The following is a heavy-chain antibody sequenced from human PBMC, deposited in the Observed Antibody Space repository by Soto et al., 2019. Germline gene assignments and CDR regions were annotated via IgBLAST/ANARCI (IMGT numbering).Heavy chain of an antibody. CDR3: ARGPSRAECGGDCYQYYYYYYGMDV. Sequence: SETLSLTCAVYGGSFSGYYWSWIRQPPGKGLEWIGEINHSGSTNYNPSLKSRVTISVDTSKNQFSRKLSSVTAADTAVYYGARGPSRAECGGDCYQYYYYYYGMDVWGQGTTVTVS. V-gene: IGHV4-34*01. J-gene: IGHJ6*02. CDR2: INHSGST. CDR1: GGSFSGYY. D-gene: IGHD2-21*02.